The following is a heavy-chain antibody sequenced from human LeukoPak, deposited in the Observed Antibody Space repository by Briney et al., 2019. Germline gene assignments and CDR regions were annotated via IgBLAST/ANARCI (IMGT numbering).Heavy chain of an antibody. CDR3: ARDDGITSGAFDI. CDR2: INANSGDT. J-gene: IGHJ3*02. Sequence: ASVKVSCKASGHTFTGYYMHWVRQAPGQGLEWMGWINANSGDTNYAQKFQGRVTMTRDTSISTAYMELSRLRSDDTAVYYCARDDGITSGAFDIWGQGTMVTVSS. CDR1: GHTFTGYY. D-gene: IGHD3-10*01. V-gene: IGHV1-2*02.